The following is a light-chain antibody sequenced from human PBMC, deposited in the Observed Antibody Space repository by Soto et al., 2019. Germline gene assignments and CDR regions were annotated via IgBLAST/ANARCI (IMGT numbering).Light chain of an antibody. V-gene: IGKV3-15*01. CDR1: QTVSTN. J-gene: IGKJ5*01. CDR3: QQYNNWPPIT. Sequence: EIVMTQSPDTLSVSPGERATLSCRATQTVSTNLAWFQQKPGQAPRLLIYGASTRATGIPARFSGSGSGTEFTLTISSLQSEDFAVYFCQQYNNWPPITFGQGTRLENK. CDR2: GAS.